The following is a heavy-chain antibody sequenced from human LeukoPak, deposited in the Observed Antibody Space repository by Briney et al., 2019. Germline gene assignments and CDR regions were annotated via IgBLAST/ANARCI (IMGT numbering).Heavy chain of an antibody. J-gene: IGHJ6*02. D-gene: IGHD3-10*01. V-gene: IGHV3-30-3*01. CDR2: ISYDGSNK. Sequence: GGSLRLSCAASGXTFSSYAMHWVRQAPGKGLEWVAVISYDGSNKYYADSVKGRFTISRDSSKNTLYLEMSSLRAEDTAVYFCARERTLYVSGSGYGMDVWGQGTTVTVSS. CDR3: ARERTLYVSGSGYGMDV. CDR1: GXTFSSYA.